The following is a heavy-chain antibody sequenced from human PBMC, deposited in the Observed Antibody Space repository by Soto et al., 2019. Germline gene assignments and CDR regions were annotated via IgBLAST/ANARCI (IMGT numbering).Heavy chain of an antibody. J-gene: IGHJ4*02. V-gene: IGHV4-34*01. Sequence: SETLSLTCALYGGSFDGCYWSWIRQSPGKGLEWIGEIHHSGSTKYNPSLKSRVSLSVDTSTKQFSLKMTSMTAADRGVYYCARGVDSWSGYLFWGQGTPVTVSS. CDR2: IHHSGST. CDR3: ARGVDSWSGYLF. CDR1: GGSFDGCY. D-gene: IGHD3-3*01.